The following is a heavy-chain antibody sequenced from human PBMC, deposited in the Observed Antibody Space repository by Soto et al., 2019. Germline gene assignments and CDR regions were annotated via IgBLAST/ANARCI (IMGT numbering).Heavy chain of an antibody. V-gene: IGHV3-30-3*01. CDR1: GFTFSSYA. CDR3: ARGGNVVVVAATPGPGYVGMDV. D-gene: IGHD2-15*01. J-gene: IGHJ6*02. Sequence: QVQLVESGGGVVQPGRSLRLSCAASGFTFSSYAMHWVRQAPGKGLEWVAVISYDGSNKYYADSVKGRFTISRDNSKNTLYLQRNSLRAEDTAVYYCARGGNVVVVAATPGPGYVGMDVWGQGTTVTVSS. CDR2: ISYDGSNK.